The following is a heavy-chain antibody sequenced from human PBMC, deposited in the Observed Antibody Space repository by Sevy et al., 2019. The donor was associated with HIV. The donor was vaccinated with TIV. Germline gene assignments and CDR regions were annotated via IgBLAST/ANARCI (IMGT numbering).Heavy chain of an antibody. CDR2: INESGIT. Sequence: SETLSLTCAVHDGSFSGCYWNWIRQLPGKGLEWIREINESGITYYNPSLKSRVTISVDTSKKQFSLKLNSVTAVDSGVYFCARSPPVVVVPGAPSWFDPWGQGTLVTVSS. V-gene: IGHV4-34*01. CDR3: ARSPPVVVVPGAPSWFDP. J-gene: IGHJ5*02. D-gene: IGHD2-2*01. CDR1: DGSFSGCY.